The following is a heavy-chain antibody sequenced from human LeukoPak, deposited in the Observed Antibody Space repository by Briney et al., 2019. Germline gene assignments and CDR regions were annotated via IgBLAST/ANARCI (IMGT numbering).Heavy chain of an antibody. J-gene: IGHJ3*02. CDR2: ISSSSSYI. D-gene: IGHD6-19*01. V-gene: IGHV3-21*01. CDR1: GFTFSSYS. Sequence: PGGSLRLSCAASGFTFSSYSMNWVRQAPGKGLEWGSSISSSSSYIYYADSVKGRFTISRDNAKNSLYLQMNSLRAEDTAVYYCARETVAGPRAFDIWGQGTMVTVSS. CDR3: ARETVAGPRAFDI.